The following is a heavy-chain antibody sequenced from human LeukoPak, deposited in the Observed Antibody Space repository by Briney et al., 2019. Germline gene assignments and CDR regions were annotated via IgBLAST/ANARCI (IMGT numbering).Heavy chain of an antibody. V-gene: IGHV4-4*02. Sequence: SETLSLTCAASGGSISNSDWWSWVRQPPGKGLEWIGEIYHTGSTNYNPSLKSRVTISVDKSKNQFSLNLSSVTAADTAVYYCARRIQLWPYYFDYWGQGTLVAVSS. J-gene: IGHJ4*02. CDR3: ARRIQLWPYYFDY. CDR2: IYHTGST. CDR1: GGSISNSDW. D-gene: IGHD5-18*01.